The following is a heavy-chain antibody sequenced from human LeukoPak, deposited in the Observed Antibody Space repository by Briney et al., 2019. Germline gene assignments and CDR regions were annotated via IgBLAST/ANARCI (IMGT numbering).Heavy chain of an antibody. V-gene: IGHV3-74*01. Sequence: GGSLRLSCVVSGFTFSNSWMHWVRQAPGKGLVWVSRINSDGSSPTYADSVKGRFTISRDNAKNTLYLQMSSLRAEDTAMYYCTRGGHAATGWHYFDYWGQGNMVTVSS. CDR3: TRGGHAATGWHYFDY. J-gene: IGHJ4*02. CDR2: INSDGSSP. CDR1: GFTFSNSW. D-gene: IGHD6-19*01.